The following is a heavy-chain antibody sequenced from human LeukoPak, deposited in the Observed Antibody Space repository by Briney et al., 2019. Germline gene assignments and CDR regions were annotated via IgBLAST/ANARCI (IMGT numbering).Heavy chain of an antibody. V-gene: IGHV3-7*03. D-gene: IGHD3-10*02. CDR1: GFIFTNYF. Sequence: GGSLRLSCAASGFIFTNYFMSWVRQAPGKGLEWVANIKQDGSEKNYVDSVEGRFSISRDNAKNSLYLQMNSLRGDDTAVYYCARGEYYFDGGYWGQGTLVTVSS. CDR2: IKQDGSEK. J-gene: IGHJ4*02. CDR3: ARGEYYFDGGY.